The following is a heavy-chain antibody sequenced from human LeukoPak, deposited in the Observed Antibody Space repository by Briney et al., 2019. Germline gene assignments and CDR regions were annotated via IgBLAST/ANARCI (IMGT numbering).Heavy chain of an antibody. CDR1: GFTFDDYA. J-gene: IGHJ4*02. V-gene: IGHV3-23*01. CDR2: ISGSGGST. CDR3: AKGGTLRYFDWLFDY. Sequence: GGSLRLSCAASGFTFDDYAMHWVRQAPGKGLEWVSAISGSGGSTYYADSVKGRFTISRDNSKNTLYLQMNSLRAEDTAVYYCAKGGTLRYFDWLFDYWGQGTLVTVSS. D-gene: IGHD3-9*01.